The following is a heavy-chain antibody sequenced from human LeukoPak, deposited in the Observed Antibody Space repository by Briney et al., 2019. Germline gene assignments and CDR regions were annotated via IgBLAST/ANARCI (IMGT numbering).Heavy chain of an antibody. J-gene: IGHJ4*02. CDR2: INQDGSQK. Sequence: ETLSLTCAVYGGSFSGYYWSWIRQPPGKGLEWVANINQDGSQKYYVDSVKGRFTISRDNAKNSLYLQMTSLRAEDTAVYYCARDWMEGASFEIQGPVDYWGQGTLVTVSS. D-gene: IGHD1-26*01. V-gene: IGHV3-7*01. CDR3: ARDWMEGASFEIQGPVDY. CDR1: GGSFSGYY.